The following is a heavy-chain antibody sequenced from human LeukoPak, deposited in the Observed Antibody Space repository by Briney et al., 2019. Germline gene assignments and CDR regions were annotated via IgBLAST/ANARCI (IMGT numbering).Heavy chain of an antibody. Sequence: GGSLRLSCAASGFTFSSYSMNWVRQAPGKGLEWVSSISSSSSYIYYADSVKGRFTISRDNAKNSLYLQMNSLRAEDTAVYYCARGTRGPAGMWRSYYGMDVWGQGTTVTVSS. J-gene: IGHJ6*02. D-gene: IGHD3-10*01. CDR1: GFTFSSYS. CDR3: ARGTRGPAGMWRSYYGMDV. V-gene: IGHV3-21*01. CDR2: ISSSSSYI.